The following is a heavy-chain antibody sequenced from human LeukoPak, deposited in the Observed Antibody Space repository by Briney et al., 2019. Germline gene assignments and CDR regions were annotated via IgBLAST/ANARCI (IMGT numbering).Heavy chain of an antibody. D-gene: IGHD3-22*01. Sequence: PGGCLRLSCAASGFTFSSYAMSWVRQAPGKGLEWVSAISGGGGSTYYADSVKGRFTISRDNSKNTLYLQMNSLRAEDTAVYYCAKDYYDSSGRDVFDYWGQGTLVTVSS. V-gene: IGHV3-23*01. J-gene: IGHJ4*02. CDR1: GFTFSSYA. CDR2: ISGGGGST. CDR3: AKDYYDSSGRDVFDY.